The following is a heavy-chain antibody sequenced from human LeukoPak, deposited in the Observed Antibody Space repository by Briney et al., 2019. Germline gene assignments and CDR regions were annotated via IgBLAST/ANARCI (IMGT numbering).Heavy chain of an antibody. CDR2: IYTGGNT. Sequence: GGSLRLSCAASGFSVSKNYMSWVRQTPGRGLEWVSLIYTGGNTYYADSVKGRFTISRDQSKDTLYLQMNSLRGEDTALYYCVTRFAATYWGQGALVTVSS. CDR3: VTRFAATY. J-gene: IGHJ4*02. V-gene: IGHV3-66*01. D-gene: IGHD6-25*01. CDR1: GFSVSKNY.